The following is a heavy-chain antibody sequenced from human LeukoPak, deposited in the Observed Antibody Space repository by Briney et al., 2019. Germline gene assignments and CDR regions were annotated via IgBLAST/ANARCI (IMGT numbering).Heavy chain of an antibody. CDR3: ARGSSSWSPIDY. D-gene: IGHD6-13*01. CDR1: GYTFTGYY. Sequence: ASVKVSCKASGYTFTGYYMHWVRQAPGQGLEWMGWINPNSGGTNYAQKFQGWVTMTRDTPISTAYMELSRLRSDDTAVYYCARGSSSWSPIDYWGQGTLVTVSS. J-gene: IGHJ4*02. CDR2: INPNSGGT. V-gene: IGHV1-2*04.